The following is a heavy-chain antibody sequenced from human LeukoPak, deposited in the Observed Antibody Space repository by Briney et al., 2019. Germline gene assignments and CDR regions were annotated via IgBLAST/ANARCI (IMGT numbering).Heavy chain of an antibody. Sequence: GGSLRLSCAASGFTFSNNDMSWVRQAPGKGLEWVSVISGSGDWTHYADSVKGRFTISRDNSKNTLYLQMNSLRAEDTAVYYCARELHPWELLHENDYWGQGTLVTVSS. J-gene: IGHJ4*02. CDR3: ARELHPWELLHENDY. V-gene: IGHV3-23*01. D-gene: IGHD1-26*01. CDR1: GFTFSNND. CDR2: ISGSGDWT.